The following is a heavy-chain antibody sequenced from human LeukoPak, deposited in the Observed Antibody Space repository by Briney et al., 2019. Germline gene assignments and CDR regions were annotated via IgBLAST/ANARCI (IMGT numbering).Heavy chain of an antibody. J-gene: IGHJ4*02. V-gene: IGHV4-34*01. CDR2: INHSGST. D-gene: IGHD5-24*01. CDR3: ARGRDGYNWDY. CDR1: GGSFSGYY. Sequence: SETLSLTCAVYGGSFSGYYWSWIRQPPGKGLEWIGEINHSGSTNYNPSLKSRVTISVGTSKNQFSLKLSSVTAADTAVYYCARGRDGYNWDYWGQGTLVTVSS.